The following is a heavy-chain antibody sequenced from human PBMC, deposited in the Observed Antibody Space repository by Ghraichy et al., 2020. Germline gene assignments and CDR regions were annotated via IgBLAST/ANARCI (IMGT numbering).Heavy chain of an antibody. CDR3: ARASSGWYQLNWFDP. CDR1: GGSISSSSYY. D-gene: IGHD6-19*01. J-gene: IGHJ5*02. V-gene: IGHV4-39*01. Sequence: SQTLSLTCTVSGGSISSSSYYWGWIRQPPGKGLEWIGCIYYSGSTYYNPSLKSRVTISVDTSKNQFSLKLSSVNAADTAGYYCARASSGWYQLNWFDPWGQATLVTVSS. CDR2: IYYSGST.